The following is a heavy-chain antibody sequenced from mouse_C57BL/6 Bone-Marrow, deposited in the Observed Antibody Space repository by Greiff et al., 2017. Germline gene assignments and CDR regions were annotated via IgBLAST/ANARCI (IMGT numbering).Heavy chain of an antibody. J-gene: IGHJ3*01. D-gene: IGHD1-1*01. Sequence: VQLQQPGAELVKPGASVKMSCKASGYTFTSYWITWVKQRPGQGLAWIGDIYPGSGSTNYNEKFKSKATLTVDTSSSTAYMQLSSLTSEDSAVYYCARGGIYYYGPEAYWGQGTLVTVSA. CDR2: IYPGSGST. V-gene: IGHV1-55*01. CDR3: ARGGIYYYGPEAY. CDR1: GYTFTSYW.